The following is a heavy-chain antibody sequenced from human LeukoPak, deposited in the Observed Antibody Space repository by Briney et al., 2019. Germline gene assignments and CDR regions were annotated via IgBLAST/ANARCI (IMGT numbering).Heavy chain of an antibody. CDR2: IYSGGST. V-gene: IGHV3-53*01. D-gene: IGHD3-22*01. J-gene: IGHJ4*02. Sequence: PGGSLRLSCTASEFSVGSNYMSWVRQAPGKGLEWVSVIYSGGSTYYADSVKGRFTISRDNSKNTLYLQMNSLRAEDTAVYYCAGDSYDSSGYYDYWGQGTLVTVSS. CDR1: EFSVGSNY. CDR3: AGDSYDSSGYYDY.